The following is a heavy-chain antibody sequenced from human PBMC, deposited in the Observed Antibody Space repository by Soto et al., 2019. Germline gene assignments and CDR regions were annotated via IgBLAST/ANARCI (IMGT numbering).Heavy chain of an antibody. Sequence: EVQLVESGGGLVQPGGSLRLSCAASGFTFSSYWMHWVRQAPGKGLVWVSRINSDGSSTSYADSVKGRFTISRDNAKNTLYLQLTGLRAEDTAVYYCARDCGGARVRGFRGGYWGQGTLVTVSS. CDR2: INSDGSST. CDR1: GFTFSSYW. CDR3: ARDCGGARVRGFRGGY. D-gene: IGHD3-10*01. V-gene: IGHV3-74*01. J-gene: IGHJ4*02.